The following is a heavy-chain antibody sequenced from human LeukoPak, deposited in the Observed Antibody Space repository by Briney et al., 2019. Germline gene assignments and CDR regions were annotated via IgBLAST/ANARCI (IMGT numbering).Heavy chain of an antibody. J-gene: IGHJ5*02. Sequence: SGPTLVKPAQTLTLTCTFSGFSLRTRGVGVGWIRQPPGKGLEWLALIYWDDDKRYSPSLKSRLTITKDTSKNQVVLTMTNMDPVDTATYYFAHRPHCGGDCYNGFDPWGQGTLVTVSS. D-gene: IGHD2-21*02. V-gene: IGHV2-5*02. CDR3: AHRPHCGGDCYNGFDP. CDR2: IYWDDDK. CDR1: GFSLRTRGVG.